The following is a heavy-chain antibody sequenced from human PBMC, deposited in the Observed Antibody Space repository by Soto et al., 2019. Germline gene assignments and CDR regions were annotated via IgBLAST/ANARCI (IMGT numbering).Heavy chain of an antibody. J-gene: IGHJ5*02. CDR3: ARAGTTMVRGVISGWFDP. V-gene: IGHV4-59*01. Sequence: SETLSLTCIVSGGSISSYYWSWIRQPPGKGLEWIGYIYYSGSTNYNPSLKSRVTISVDTSKNQFSLKLSSVTAADTAVYYCARAGTTMVRGVISGWFDPWGQGTLVTVSS. CDR1: GGSISSYY. CDR2: IYYSGST. D-gene: IGHD3-10*01.